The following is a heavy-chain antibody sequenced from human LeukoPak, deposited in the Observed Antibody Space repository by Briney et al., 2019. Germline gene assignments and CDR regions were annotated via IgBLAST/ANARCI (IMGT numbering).Heavy chain of an antibody. CDR1: GYTFTSYG. CDR3: ARDHGYLGAFDI. D-gene: IGHD5-18*01. V-gene: IGHV1-69*13. Sequence: GASVNLSCTASGYTFTSYGISWVRQAPGQGLEWMGGIIPIFGTANYAQKFQGRVTITADESTSTAYMELSSLRSEDTAVYYCARDHGYLGAFDIWGQGTMVTVSS. CDR2: IIPIFGTA. J-gene: IGHJ3*02.